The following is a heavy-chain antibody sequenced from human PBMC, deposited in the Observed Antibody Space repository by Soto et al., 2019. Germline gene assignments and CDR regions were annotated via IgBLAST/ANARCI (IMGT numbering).Heavy chain of an antibody. CDR1: GFRFSEHS. CDR2: IPSNSDKT. D-gene: IGHD2-21*02. J-gene: IGHJ4*02. Sequence: VVLVESGGGLVSPAGSLRLPCVASGFRFSEHSMNWGRQPPGKGLQWISYIPSNSDKTYYADSVKARFTVSRDNAKNALFLQMNSLRDDDTATYYCARLAKGRLVTAWGQGARVTVSS. CDR3: ARLAKGRLVTA. V-gene: IGHV3-48*02.